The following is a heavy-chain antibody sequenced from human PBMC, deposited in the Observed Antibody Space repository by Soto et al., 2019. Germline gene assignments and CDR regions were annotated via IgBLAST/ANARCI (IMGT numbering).Heavy chain of an antibody. CDR3: SRGGTTIDC. CDR2: ISAYNGNT. V-gene: IGHV1-18*01. J-gene: IGHJ4*01. CDR1: GYTFTNFG. Sequence: QVQLVQTGAEVKKPGASVKVSCKTSGYTFTNFGLSWVRQAPGQGLEWMGWISAYNGNTNSAQNFQGRVSMTTDTSTSTAYMELRSLRSDDTAVYYCSRGGTTIDCWGHGPRVTVSS. D-gene: IGHD4-17*01.